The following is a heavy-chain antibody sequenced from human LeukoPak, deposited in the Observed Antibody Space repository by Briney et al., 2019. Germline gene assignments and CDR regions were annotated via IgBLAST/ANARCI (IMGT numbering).Heavy chain of an antibody. CDR1: GFTFSNSG. D-gene: IGHD3-10*01. Sequence: GGSLRLSCAASGFTFSNSGMHWVRQAPGKGLEWVSHISFDGGNQYYVDSVKGRFTISRDNSKNTLYLQMNSLRPEDTAIYYCAKDLLYGSFQFDHWGQGALVTVSS. J-gene: IGHJ4*02. V-gene: IGHV3-30*18. CDR3: AKDLLYGSFQFDH. CDR2: ISFDGGNQ.